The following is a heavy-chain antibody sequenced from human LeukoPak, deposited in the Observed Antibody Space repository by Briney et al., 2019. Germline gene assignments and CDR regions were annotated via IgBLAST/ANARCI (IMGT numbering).Heavy chain of an antibody. V-gene: IGHV3-13*01. CDR2: IGTASDT. Sequence: GGSLRLSCATSGFTFSSFDMHWVRQPTGQGLEWVSTIGTASDTYYPGSVEGRFTLSRDNAKNSLYLQMNSLTAGDTAVYYCARGPPRGKYYYMDVWGKGTTVTVSS. D-gene: IGHD1-1*01. CDR1: GFTFSSFD. CDR3: ARGPPRGKYYYMDV. J-gene: IGHJ6*03.